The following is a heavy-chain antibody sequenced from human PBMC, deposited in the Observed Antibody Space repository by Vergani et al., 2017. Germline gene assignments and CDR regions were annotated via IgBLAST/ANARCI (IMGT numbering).Heavy chain of an antibody. CDR2: ISGSGGST. V-gene: IGHV3-23*01. CDR3: AKDRSQWLVRDMLDY. Sequence: EVQLLESGGGLVQPGGSLRLSCAASGFTFSSYAMSWVRQAPGKGLEWVSAISGSGGSTYYADSVKGRFTSSRDNSKNTLYLQMNSLRAEDTAVYYCAKDRSQWLVRDMLDYWGQGTLVTVSS. J-gene: IGHJ4*02. D-gene: IGHD6-19*01. CDR1: GFTFSSYA.